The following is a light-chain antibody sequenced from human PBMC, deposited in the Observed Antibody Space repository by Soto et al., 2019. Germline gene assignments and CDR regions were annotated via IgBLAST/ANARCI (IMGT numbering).Light chain of an antibody. V-gene: IGKV3-15*01. Sequence: EVLMTQSPATLSVSPGERATLSCRASQGVGSNLAWYQQTPGQAPRLLIYGASTRATGLPARFSGSGSGTQFTLTITSLLSEDVAFYYCQQYNNWPGTFGQGTKVEIK. CDR3: QQYNNWPGT. CDR2: GAS. J-gene: IGKJ1*01. CDR1: QGVGSN.